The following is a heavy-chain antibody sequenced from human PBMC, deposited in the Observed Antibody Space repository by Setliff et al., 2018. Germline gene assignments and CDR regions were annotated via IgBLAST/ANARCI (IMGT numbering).Heavy chain of an antibody. CDR1: GFTFSNYA. CDR2: ISYDGSNK. V-gene: IGHV3-30-3*01. CDR3: ATNGGYCSSTSCSLEDY. Sequence: GSLRLSCVASGFTFSNYAMAWVRQAPGKGLEWVAVISYDGSNKYYADSVKGRFTISRDNSKNTLYLQMNSLRAEDTAVYYCATNGGYCSSTSCSLEDYWGQGTLVTVSS. J-gene: IGHJ4*02. D-gene: IGHD2-2*01.